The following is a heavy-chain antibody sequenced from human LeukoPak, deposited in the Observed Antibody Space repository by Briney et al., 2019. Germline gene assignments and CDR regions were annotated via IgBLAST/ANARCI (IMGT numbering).Heavy chain of an antibody. CDR1: GYTFNTYH. Sequence: GASVKVSCKASGYTFNTYHIHWVRQAPGQGLEWMGITKPSGGTTTYAQNFQGRVTMTRDTSTSTVYMELSSLTSEDTAVYYCARDYGGNWGTYNYFDLWGRGTLVTVSS. D-gene: IGHD7-27*01. CDR3: ARDYGGNWGTYNYFDL. CDR2: TKPSGGTT. V-gene: IGHV1-46*02. J-gene: IGHJ2*01.